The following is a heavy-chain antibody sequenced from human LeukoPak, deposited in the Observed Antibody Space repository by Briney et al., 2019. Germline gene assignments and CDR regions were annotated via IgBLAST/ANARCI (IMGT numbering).Heavy chain of an antibody. D-gene: IGHD3-22*01. V-gene: IGHV4-31*03. CDR2: IYYSGTT. CDR1: GGSISRGAYY. Sequence: SETLSLTCTVSGGSISRGAYYWSWIRQHPGKGLEWIGYIYYSGTTYYNPSLKSRVTVSVDTSKNQFSLKLSSVTAADTAVYYCAGASSGYVDSWGQGTLVTVPS. CDR3: AGASSGYVDS. J-gene: IGHJ4*02.